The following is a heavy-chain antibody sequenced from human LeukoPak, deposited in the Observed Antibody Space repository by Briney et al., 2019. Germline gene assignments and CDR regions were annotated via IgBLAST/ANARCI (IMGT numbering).Heavy chain of an antibody. D-gene: IGHD2-8*01. V-gene: IGHV3-23*01. CDR3: AKMVREFYTISYYFDY. CDR1: GFTFSGYA. Sequence: GSLRLSCAASGFTFSGYAMNWVRQAPGKGLEWVSGTSGSGAGTYYADSVKGRFTISRDNSKNTLYLQMNSLRADDTAVYYCAKMVREFYTISYYFDYWGQGTLVTVSS. J-gene: IGHJ4*02. CDR2: TSGSGAGT.